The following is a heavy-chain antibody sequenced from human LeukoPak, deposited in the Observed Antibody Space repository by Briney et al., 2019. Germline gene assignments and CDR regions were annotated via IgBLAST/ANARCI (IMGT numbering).Heavy chain of an antibody. CDR2: IYPSDSYT. V-gene: IGHV5-10-1*01. CDR1: GYSFTSYW. CDR3: ARVGYGSDGFDP. D-gene: IGHD5-12*01. Sequence: GESLKISCKGSGYSFTSYWISWVRQMPGKGLEWMGRIYPSDSYTNYSPSFQGHVTISADKSISTAYLQWSSLKASDTAMYYCARVGYGSDGFDPWGQGTLVTVSS. J-gene: IGHJ5*02.